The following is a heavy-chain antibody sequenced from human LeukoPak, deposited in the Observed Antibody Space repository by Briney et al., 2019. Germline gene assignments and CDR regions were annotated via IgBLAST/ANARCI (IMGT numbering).Heavy chain of an antibody. CDR2: IKQDGSKK. CDR1: GFTFSSYA. D-gene: IGHD5-24*01. V-gene: IGHV3-7*04. CDR3: TRVGYIDEGIDY. J-gene: IGHJ4*02. Sequence: GGSLRLSCAASGFTFSSYAMTWVRQTPGKGLEWVANIKQDGSKKSYVDSVKGRFTISRDNAKNSLYLQMNSLRAEDTAIYYCTRVGYIDEGIDYWGQGTLVTVSS.